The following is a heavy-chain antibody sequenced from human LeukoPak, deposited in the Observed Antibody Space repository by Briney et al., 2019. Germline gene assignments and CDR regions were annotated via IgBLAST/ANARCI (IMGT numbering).Heavy chain of an antibody. CDR3: ARGSGIVGAPGAFDI. Sequence: SETLSLTCTVSGGSISSNYWSWIRQPPGKGLEWIGYIYYSGRTNYNPSLKSRVTISVDTSKNQFSLKLSSVTATDTAVYYCARGSGIVGAPGAFDIWGQGTMVTVSS. CDR1: GGSISSNY. J-gene: IGHJ3*02. CDR2: IYYSGRT. D-gene: IGHD1-26*01. V-gene: IGHV4-59*01.